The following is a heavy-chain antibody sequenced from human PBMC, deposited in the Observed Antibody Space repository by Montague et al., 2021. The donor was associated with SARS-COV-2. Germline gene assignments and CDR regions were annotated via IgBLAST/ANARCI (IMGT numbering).Heavy chain of an antibody. CDR1: GGSISSSTYY. D-gene: IGHD3-16*01. CDR2: LYNGGTT. V-gene: IGHV4-39*02. CDR3: ARPSKLRESSSGNYYYHAMDV. J-gene: IGHJ6*02. Sequence: SETLSLTCNVSGGSISSSTYYWGWIRQPPGKGLEWIGNLYNGGTTYYSPSLKSRVTISVDTSKNHFSLNMTSVTAADTAVYYCARPSKLRESSSGNYYYHAMDVWGQGTTVTVSS.